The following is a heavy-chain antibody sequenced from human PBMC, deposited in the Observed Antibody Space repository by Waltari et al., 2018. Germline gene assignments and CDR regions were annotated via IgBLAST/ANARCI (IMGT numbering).Heavy chain of an antibody. CDR2: IHHRGSA. CDR1: GGSITTNIYY. Sequence: QLQLQESGPGLVRPSETLSLTCSVSGGSITTNIYYWAWIRQSPEKGLEWLGSIHHRGSAYYSLSFTQRLALSVDASKSQFSLRLTSVTAADTGIYYCTKSGNSMTSFNYFDPWSPGTLATVSS. CDR3: TKSGNSMTSFNYFDP. V-gene: IGHV4-39*01. J-gene: IGHJ5*02. D-gene: IGHD1-1*01.